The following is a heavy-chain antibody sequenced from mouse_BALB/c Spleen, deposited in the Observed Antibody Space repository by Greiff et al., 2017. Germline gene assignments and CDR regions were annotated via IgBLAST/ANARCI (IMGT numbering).Heavy chain of an antibody. Sequence: QVQLQQSGPELVKPGASVKISCKASGYAFSSSWMNWVKQRPGQGLEWIGRIYPGDGDTNYNGKFKGKATLTADKSSSTAYMQLSSLTSVDSAVYFCASASYYGSSFDYWGQGTTLTVSS. CDR1: GYAFSSSW. D-gene: IGHD1-1*01. J-gene: IGHJ2*01. CDR3: ASASYYGSSFDY. V-gene: IGHV1-82*01. CDR2: IYPGDGDT.